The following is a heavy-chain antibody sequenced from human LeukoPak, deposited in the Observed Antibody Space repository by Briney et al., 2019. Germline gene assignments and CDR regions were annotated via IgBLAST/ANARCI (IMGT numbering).Heavy chain of an antibody. V-gene: IGHV4-59*02. D-gene: IGHD3-3*01. CDR1: GGSVSDYY. CDR3: ARAAPHYDFWSGNWFDP. Sequence: SETLSLTCTISGGSVSDYYWSWIRQPPGKGLEWIGYIYYSGSTNYNPSLKSRVTISVDTSKNQFSLKLSSVTAADTAVYYCARAAPHYDFWSGNWFDPWGQGTLVTVSS. J-gene: IGHJ5*02. CDR2: IYYSGST.